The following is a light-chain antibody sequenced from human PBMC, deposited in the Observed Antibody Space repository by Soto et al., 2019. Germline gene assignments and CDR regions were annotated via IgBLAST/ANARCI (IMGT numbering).Light chain of an antibody. CDR2: AAS. V-gene: IGKV1-5*01. J-gene: IGKJ5*01. CDR1: QSISSW. Sequence: DIQMTQSPSTLSASVGDRVTITCRASQSISSWLAWYQQKPGRAPKLLIYAASTLQSGVPSRFSGSGSGTDFTLTISSLQPEDFATYFCQQLNSYPITFGQGTRLEIK. CDR3: QQLNSYPIT.